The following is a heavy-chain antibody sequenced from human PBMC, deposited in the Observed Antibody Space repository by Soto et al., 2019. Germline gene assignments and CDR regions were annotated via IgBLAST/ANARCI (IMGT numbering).Heavy chain of an antibody. CDR2: IWYDGSEK. V-gene: IGHV3-33*03. CDR3: ATISSGWYFDY. CDR1: GCPFNDSG. J-gene: IGHJ4*02. Sequence: PGGSLRLSCAASGCPFNDSGMQWVRQAKGKGLEWVAVIWYDGSEKYYVDSVKGRFTISRDNAKNSLYLQMNSLRAEDTAVYYCATISSGWYFDYWGQGTLVTVSS. D-gene: IGHD6-19*01.